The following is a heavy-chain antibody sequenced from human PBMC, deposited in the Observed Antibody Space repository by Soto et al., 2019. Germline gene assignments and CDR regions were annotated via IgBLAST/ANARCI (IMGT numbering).Heavy chain of an antibody. Sequence: QVQLVESGGGVVQPGRSLRLSCAASGFTFSSYGMHWVRQAPGKGLEWVAVIWHDGSNKYYVDSVKGRFTISRDNSKNTLYLQMNSLRAEDTAVYYCAREGSGGWYLDNWCRGTLVTVSS. CDR1: GFTFSSYG. J-gene: IGHJ4*02. CDR2: IWHDGSNK. CDR3: AREGSGGWYLDN. V-gene: IGHV3-33*01. D-gene: IGHD6-19*01.